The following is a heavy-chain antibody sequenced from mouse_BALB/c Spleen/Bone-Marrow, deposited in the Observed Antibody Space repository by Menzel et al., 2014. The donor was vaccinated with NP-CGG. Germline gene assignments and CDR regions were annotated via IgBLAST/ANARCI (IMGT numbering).Heavy chain of an antibody. Sequence: DVKLVESGGGLVQPGGSLKISCAASGFTFSSYTMSWVRQTPEKRLEWVAYISNGGGCAYYPDTVKGRFTISRDNAKNTLYLQMISLKSEDTAMYYCARQGVYYGKTYYAMDYWGQGTSVTVSS. V-gene: IGHV5-12-2*01. D-gene: IGHD2-1*01. J-gene: IGHJ4*01. CDR3: ARQGVYYGKTYYAMDY. CDR2: ISNGGGCA. CDR1: GFTFSSYT.